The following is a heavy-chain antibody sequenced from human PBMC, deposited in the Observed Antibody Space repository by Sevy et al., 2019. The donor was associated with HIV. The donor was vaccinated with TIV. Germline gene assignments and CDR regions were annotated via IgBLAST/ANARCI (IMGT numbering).Heavy chain of an antibody. CDR2: LSFGCGEI. Sequence: GGSLRLSCAASGFTFSKYSMSWVRQPPGKGLEWVTTLSFGCGEINHADSVKGRFTISRDNSKNSLYLQMNNLRAEDTAVYYCAREGCTKPHDYWGQGTLVTVSS. V-gene: IGHV3-23*01. CDR3: AREGCTKPHDY. D-gene: IGHD2-8*01. CDR1: GFTFSKYS. J-gene: IGHJ4*02.